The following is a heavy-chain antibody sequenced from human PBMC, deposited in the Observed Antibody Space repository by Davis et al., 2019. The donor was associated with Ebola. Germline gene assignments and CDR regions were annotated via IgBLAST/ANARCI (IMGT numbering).Heavy chain of an antibody. Sequence: GGSLRLSCAASGFTFDDYAMTWVRQAPGKGLEWVSTFGTGGDTYYADSVKGRFAISRDNSRGTLYLQMNSLRVEDSAIYYCVKDSSNIWFDIWGQGTLVTVSS. J-gene: IGHJ3*02. D-gene: IGHD2/OR15-2a*01. CDR2: FGTGGDT. V-gene: IGHV3-23*01. CDR3: VKDSSNIWFDI. CDR1: GFTFDDYA.